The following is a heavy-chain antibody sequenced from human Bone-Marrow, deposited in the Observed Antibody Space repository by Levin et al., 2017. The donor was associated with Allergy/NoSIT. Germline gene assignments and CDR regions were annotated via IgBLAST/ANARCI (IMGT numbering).Heavy chain of an antibody. Sequence: SQTLSLTCAVSGGSISSGDYSWSWIRQSPGKGLEWIGYIYQNGGTYYNPSLKSRVTISADRSKNQFSLRLTSVTATDTAVYYCARTLRSYCDYVGFDYWGQGTLVTVSP. J-gene: IGHJ4*02. CDR3: ARTLRSYCDYVGFDY. CDR2: IYQNGGT. D-gene: IGHD4-17*01. CDR1: GGSISSGDYS. V-gene: IGHV4-30-2*06.